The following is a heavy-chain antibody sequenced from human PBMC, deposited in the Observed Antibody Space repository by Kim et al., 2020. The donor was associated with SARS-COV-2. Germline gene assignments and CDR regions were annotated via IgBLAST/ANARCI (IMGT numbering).Heavy chain of an antibody. Sequence: GESLKISCKGSGYSFTSYWISWVRQMPGKGLEWMGRIDPSYSYTNYSPSFQGHVTISADKSISTAYLQWSSLKASDTAMYYCASQRSGSYYSYYYYGMDVWGQGTTVTVSS. V-gene: IGHV5-10-1*01. CDR2: IDPSYSYT. CDR1: GYSFTSYW. CDR3: ASQRSGSYYSYYYYGMDV. J-gene: IGHJ6*02. D-gene: IGHD1-26*01.